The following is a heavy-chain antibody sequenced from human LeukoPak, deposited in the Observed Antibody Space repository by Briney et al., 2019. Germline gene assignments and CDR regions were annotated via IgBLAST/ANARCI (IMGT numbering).Heavy chain of an antibody. CDR3: ARRSTKENGFDF. V-gene: IGHV4-39*01. Sequence: SETLSLTCTVSGGSISSSSYYWGWIRQPPGEGLEWIGTIYYSGTTYYNPSLGSRVTISLDASKNQFSLKLTSVTAADTAVYYCARRSTKENGFDFWGQGTLVTVSS. CDR2: IYYSGTT. CDR1: GGSISSSSYY. J-gene: IGHJ4*02. D-gene: IGHD1-1*01.